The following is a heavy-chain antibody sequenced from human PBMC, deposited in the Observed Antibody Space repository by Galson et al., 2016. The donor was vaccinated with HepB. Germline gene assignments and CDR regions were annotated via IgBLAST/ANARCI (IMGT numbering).Heavy chain of an antibody. CDR2: SNHRGST. Sequence: SETLSLTCGVFGASFSDYYWNWISQPPGKGREWVGESNHRGSTHYNPSRKSRVTVSVDTSTNQFSLKLTSVTAADTAVYYCARGQAPAARGYNCFDPWGQGILVTVSS. CDR1: GASFSDYY. CDR3: ARGQAPAARGYNCFDP. V-gene: IGHV4-34*01. D-gene: IGHD2-2*01. J-gene: IGHJ5*02.